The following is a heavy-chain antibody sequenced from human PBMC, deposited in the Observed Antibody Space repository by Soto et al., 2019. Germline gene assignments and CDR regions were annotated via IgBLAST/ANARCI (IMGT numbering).Heavy chain of an antibody. V-gene: IGHV3-15*07. D-gene: IGHD3-16*02. J-gene: IGHJ4*02. CDR3: TTDDWGVWGSYRPFLGIDY. CDR2: IKSKTDGGTT. Sequence: GGSLRLSCAASGFTFSNAWMNWVRQAPGKGLEWVGRIKSKTDGGTTDYAAPGKGRFTIARDDSKNTPYLQMNSLKTEDTAVYYCTTDDWGVWGSYRPFLGIDYWGQGTLVTVSS. CDR1: GFTFSNAW.